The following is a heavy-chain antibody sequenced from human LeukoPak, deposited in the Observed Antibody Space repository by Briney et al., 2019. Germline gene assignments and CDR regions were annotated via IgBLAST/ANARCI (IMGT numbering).Heavy chain of an antibody. J-gene: IGHJ4*02. CDR1: GYTFTSYG. D-gene: IGHD2-15*01. CDR2: ISAYNGNT. V-gene: IGHV1-18*01. CDR3: ARGLSGVYCSGYNCYPGGY. Sequence: GASVKVSCKASGYTFTSYGISWVRQAPGQGLEWMGWISAYNGNTNYAQKLQGRVTMTTDTSTSTAYMELRSLRSEDTAVYYCARGLSGVYCSGYNCYPGGYWGQGTLVTVSS.